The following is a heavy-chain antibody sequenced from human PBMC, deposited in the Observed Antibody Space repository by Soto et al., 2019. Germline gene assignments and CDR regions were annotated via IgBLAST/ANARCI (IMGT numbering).Heavy chain of an antibody. J-gene: IGHJ4*02. CDR3: ARDTNYYDSSGYPFDY. D-gene: IGHD3-22*01. CDR1: GFTFSSYG. Sequence: QVQLVESGGGVVQPGRSLRLSCAASGFTFSSYGMHWVRQAPGEGLEWVAVIWYDGSNKYYADSVKGRFTISRDNSKNTLYLQMNSLRAEDTAVYYCARDTNYYDSSGYPFDYWGQGTLVTVSS. V-gene: IGHV3-33*01. CDR2: IWYDGSNK.